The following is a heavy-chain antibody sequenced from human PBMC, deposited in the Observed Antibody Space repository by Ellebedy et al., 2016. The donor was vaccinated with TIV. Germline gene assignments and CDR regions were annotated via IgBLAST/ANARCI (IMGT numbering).Heavy chain of an antibody. Sequence: GESLKISCAASGFPLNKFWMSWARQTPGKGLEWVANIREDGNEVYYVDSVTGRFTISRDNAKRSVYLQMTRLRVGDTGVYFCARGSGSSGRHWGQGTQVTVSS. J-gene: IGHJ4*02. D-gene: IGHD6-19*01. V-gene: IGHV3-7*01. CDR1: GFPLNKFW. CDR2: IREDGNEV. CDR3: ARGSGSSGRH.